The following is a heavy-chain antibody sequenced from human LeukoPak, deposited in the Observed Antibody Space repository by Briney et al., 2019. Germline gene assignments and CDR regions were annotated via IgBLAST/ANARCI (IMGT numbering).Heavy chain of an antibody. D-gene: IGHD1-26*01. J-gene: IGHJ4*02. CDR3: ASSRVGATGLPLGY. CDR1: GGSISSSSYY. CDR2: IYYSGST. V-gene: IGHV4-39*07. Sequence: SETLSLTCTVSGGSISSSSYYWGWIRQPPGKGLEWIGSIYYSGSTYYNPSLKSRVTISVDTSKNQFSLKLSSVTAADTAVYYCASSRVGATGLPLGYWGQGTLVTVSS.